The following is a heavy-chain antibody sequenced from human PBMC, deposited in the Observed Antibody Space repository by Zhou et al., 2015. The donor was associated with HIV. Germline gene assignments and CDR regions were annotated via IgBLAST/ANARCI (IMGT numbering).Heavy chain of an antibody. CDR1: GFSLSAYS. CDR2: IGGGSGTST. J-gene: IGHJ6*02. CDR3: ARDAFEVYYFYALDV. V-gene: IGHV3-48*04. D-gene: IGHD3-9*01. Sequence: EVQVVESGGGLVQPGGSLRLSCAPSGFSLSAYSMNWVRQAAGKGLEWVSYIGGGSGTSTLYADSVRGRFTISRDDAKDSLFLQVSSLRVEDTAIYYCARDAFEVYYFYALDVWGQGTTVTVSS.